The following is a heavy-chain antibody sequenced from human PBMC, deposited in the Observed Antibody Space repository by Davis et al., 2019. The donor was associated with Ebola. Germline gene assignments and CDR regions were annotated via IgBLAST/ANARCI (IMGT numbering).Heavy chain of an antibody. CDR2: ISISCSTI. D-gene: IGHD1-14*01. CDR1: GFTFSYYY. V-gene: IGHV3-11*01. Sequence: GESLKISCAASGFTFSYYYMSWIRQAPGKGLEWVSYISISCSTIYYADSVKGRFTISRDNAKNSLYLQMNSLRAEDTAVDYCARDLPGGDWYFDLWGRGTLVTVSS. CDR3: ARDLPGGDWYFDL. J-gene: IGHJ2*01.